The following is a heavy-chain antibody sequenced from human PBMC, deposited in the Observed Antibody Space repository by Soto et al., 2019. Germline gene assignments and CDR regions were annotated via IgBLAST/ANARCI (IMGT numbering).Heavy chain of an antibody. J-gene: IGHJ5*02. CDR2: SFARGRN. Sequence: PEETLSLTCNVSSVPITEYYWSWARQSPRKGLEWIGNSFARGRNMYNPSLKSRVTISVDTSKNLFSLKLSSVTAADTSVYHCARGGSMIRGRNVSDPWGQGVPITVSS. CDR1: SVPITEYY. CDR3: ARGGSMIRGRNVSDP. D-gene: IGHD3-10*01. V-gene: IGHV4-59*01.